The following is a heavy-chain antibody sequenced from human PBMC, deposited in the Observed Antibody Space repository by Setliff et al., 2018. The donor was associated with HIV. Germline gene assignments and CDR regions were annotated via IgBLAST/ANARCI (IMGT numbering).Heavy chain of an antibody. Sequence: KPSETLSLTCAVYGGSFSDYYWSWIRQPPGKGLEWIGEINHSGSTNYNPSLKSRVTISVDTSKNQFSLKLSSVTAPDTAVYYCARRYRIAARPKWFDPWGQGTLVPSPQ. CDR1: GGSFSDYY. CDR2: INHSGST. J-gene: IGHJ5*02. D-gene: IGHD6-6*01. CDR3: ARRYRIAARPKWFDP. V-gene: IGHV4-34*01.